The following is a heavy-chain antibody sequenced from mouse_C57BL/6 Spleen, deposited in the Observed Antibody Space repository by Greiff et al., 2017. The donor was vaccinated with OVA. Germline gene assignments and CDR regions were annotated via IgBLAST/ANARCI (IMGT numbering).Heavy chain of an antibody. V-gene: IGHV5-17*01. CDR1: GFTFSDYG. D-gene: IGHD2-2*01. J-gene: IGHJ4*01. CDR3: AGGGYPYYYAMDY. CDR2: ISSGSSTI. Sequence: VESGGGLVKPGGSLKLSCAASGFTFSDYGMHWVRQAPEKGLEWVAYISSGSSTIYYADTVKGRFTISRDNAKNTLFLQMTSLRSEDTAMYYCAGGGYPYYYAMDYWGQGTSVTVSS.